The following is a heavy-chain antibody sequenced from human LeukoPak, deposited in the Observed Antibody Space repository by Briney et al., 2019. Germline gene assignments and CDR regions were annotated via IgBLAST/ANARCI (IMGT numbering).Heavy chain of an antibody. D-gene: IGHD6-6*01. CDR1: GYTFTSYD. CDR3: ARSVSEYSSSFDY. J-gene: IGHJ4*02. Sequence: ASVKVSCKASGYTFTSYDINWVRQATGQGLESMGWMNPNSGNTGYAQKFQGRVTITRNTSIGTAYMELSSLRSEDTAVYYCARSVSEYSSSFDYWGQGTLVTVSS. CDR2: MNPNSGNT. V-gene: IGHV1-8*03.